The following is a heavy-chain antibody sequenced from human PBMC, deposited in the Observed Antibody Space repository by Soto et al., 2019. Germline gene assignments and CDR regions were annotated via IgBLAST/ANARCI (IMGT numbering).Heavy chain of an antibody. CDR2: IKQDGSEK. V-gene: IGHV3-7*01. Sequence: GSLRLSCAASGFTFSSYWMSWVRQAPGKGLEWVANIKQDGSEKYYVDSVKGRFIISRDNAKNSLYLQMNSLRAEDTAVYYCASGYYYDSSGYPYYFDYWGQGTLVTVSS. D-gene: IGHD3-22*01. J-gene: IGHJ4*02. CDR3: ASGYYYDSSGYPYYFDY. CDR1: GFTFSSYW.